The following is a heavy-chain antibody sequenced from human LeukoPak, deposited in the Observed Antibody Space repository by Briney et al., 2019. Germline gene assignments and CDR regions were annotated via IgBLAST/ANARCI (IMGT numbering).Heavy chain of an antibody. D-gene: IGHD2-2*01. CDR2: ISSSGSTI. V-gene: IGHV3-11*04. CDR3: ARWAVPAANYYYYYYMDV. J-gene: IGHJ6*03. CDR1: GFTFSDYY. Sequence: PGGSLRLSCAASGFTFSDYYMSWVRQAPGKGVEGVSYISSSGSTIYYADSVKGRFTISRDNAKNSLYLQMNSLRAEDTAVYYCARWAVPAANYYYYYYMDVWGKGTTVTVSS.